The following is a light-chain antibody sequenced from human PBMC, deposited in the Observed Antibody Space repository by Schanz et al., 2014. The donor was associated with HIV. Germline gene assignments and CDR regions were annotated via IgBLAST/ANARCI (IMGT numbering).Light chain of an antibody. Sequence: QSVLTQPASVSGSPGQSITLSCTGTNSDIGTYNYVSWYQQHPGKAPKLLIFDVTNRPSGISNRFSASKSGSAASLTIFGLQTEDEALYFCASYTSRGTVIFGGGTKLTVL. CDR3: ASYTSRGTVI. J-gene: IGLJ2*01. CDR1: NSDIGTYNY. CDR2: DVT. V-gene: IGLV2-14*01.